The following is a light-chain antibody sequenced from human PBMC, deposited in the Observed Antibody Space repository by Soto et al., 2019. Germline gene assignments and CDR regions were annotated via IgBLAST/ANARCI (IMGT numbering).Light chain of an antibody. Sequence: DIVMTRSPLSLPVTPGEPASISCRSSQSLLHSNGYNYLDWYLQKPGQSPQLLIYLGSNRASGVPDRFSGSGSGTDFTLKISRVEAEDVGVYYCIQALQTPWTFGQGTKVEIK. CDR2: LGS. CDR3: IQALQTPWT. J-gene: IGKJ1*01. CDR1: QSLLHSNGYNY. V-gene: IGKV2-28*01.